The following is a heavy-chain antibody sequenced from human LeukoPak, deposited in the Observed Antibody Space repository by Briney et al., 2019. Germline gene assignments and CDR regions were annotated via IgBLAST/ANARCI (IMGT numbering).Heavy chain of an antibody. J-gene: IGHJ4*02. Sequence: GGSLRLSCAASGFPFSDSWMNWVRQAPGKGLEWVASIRQDGYSKFSLDSVRDRFTISRDNGNNSLYLQMASLRVEDTAVYYCSKGGFGGWGAGTLVTVSS. D-gene: IGHD3-3*01. CDR3: SKGGFGG. V-gene: IGHV3-7*01. CDR1: GFPFSDSW. CDR2: IRQDGYSK.